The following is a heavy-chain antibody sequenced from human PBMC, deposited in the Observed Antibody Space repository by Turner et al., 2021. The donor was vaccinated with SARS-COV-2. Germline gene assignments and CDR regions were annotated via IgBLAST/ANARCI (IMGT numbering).Heavy chain of an antibody. CDR3: VRDRPRPGDRDALDI. V-gene: IGHV3-23*01. CDR1: GFPFNTYA. D-gene: IGHD7-27*01. Sequence: VQLLESGGGLAQPGGSLRLSCAASGFPFNTYAMSWVRQAPGKGLVWVSVVSGLGDTRFEADSVRGRFTISRDNTKNRVYLQMNSLRPDDTALYYGVRDRPRPGDRDALDIWGQGTMVTVSS. CDR2: VSGLGDTR. J-gene: IGHJ3*02.